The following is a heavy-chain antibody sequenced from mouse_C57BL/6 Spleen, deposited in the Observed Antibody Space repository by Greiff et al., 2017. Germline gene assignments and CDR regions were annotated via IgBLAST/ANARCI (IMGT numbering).Heavy chain of an antibody. Sequence: EVHLVESGGGLVQPGGSMQISCAASGFTFSDAWMDWVRQSPENGLEWVSEIRNKANNHAQYYAVSVKGRFTISSDYSKSSVYFQMNSLRAEDTAMYYCTRLLDRYFDVWGTGTTVTVSS. CDR2: IRNKANNHAQ. CDR1: GFTFSDAW. V-gene: IGHV6-6*01. J-gene: IGHJ1*03. CDR3: TRLLDRYFDV.